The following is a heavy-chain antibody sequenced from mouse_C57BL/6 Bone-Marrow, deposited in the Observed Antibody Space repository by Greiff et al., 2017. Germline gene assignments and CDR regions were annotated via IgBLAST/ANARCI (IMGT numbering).Heavy chain of an antibody. CDR2: ISDGGSYT. V-gene: IGHV5-4*03. CDR3: AIYGNSTLGY. CDR1: GFTFSSYA. Sequence: EVKLQESGGGLVKPGGSLKLSCAASGFTFSSYAMSWVRQTPEKRLEWVATISDGGSYTYYPDNVKGRFTISRDNAKNNLYLQMSHLKSEDTAMYYCAIYGNSTLGYWGQGTTLTVSS. J-gene: IGHJ2*01. D-gene: IGHD2-1*01.